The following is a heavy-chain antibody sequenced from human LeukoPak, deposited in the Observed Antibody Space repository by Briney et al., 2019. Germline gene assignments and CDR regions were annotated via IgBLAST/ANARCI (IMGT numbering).Heavy chain of an antibody. CDR2: IWYDGSNK. Sequence: PGRSLRLSCAASGFTFSSYGMHWVRQAPGKGLEWVAVIWYDGSNKYYADSVKGRFTISRDNSKNTLYLQMNSLRAEDTAVYYCARAGGSYYGFDYWGQGPLVTVSS. CDR1: GFTFSSYG. D-gene: IGHD1-26*01. CDR3: ARAGGSYYGFDY. J-gene: IGHJ4*02. V-gene: IGHV3-33*01.